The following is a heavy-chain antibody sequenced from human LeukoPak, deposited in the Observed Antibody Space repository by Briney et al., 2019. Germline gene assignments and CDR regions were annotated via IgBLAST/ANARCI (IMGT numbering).Heavy chain of an antibody. V-gene: IGHV4-38-2*01. CDR3: ARVWSGYCSSTSCYVAYNWFDP. CDR2: IYHSGST. Sequence: PSETLSLTCAVSGYSISSGYSWGWIRQPPGQGLEWIGSIYHSGSTYYNPSLKSRVTISVDTSKNQFSLKLSSVTAADTAVYYCARVWSGYCSSTSCYVAYNWFDPWGQGTLVTVSS. J-gene: IGHJ5*02. D-gene: IGHD2-2*01. CDR1: GYSISSGYS.